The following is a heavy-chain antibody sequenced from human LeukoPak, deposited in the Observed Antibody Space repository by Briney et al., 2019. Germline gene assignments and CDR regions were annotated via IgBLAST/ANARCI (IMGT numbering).Heavy chain of an antibody. CDR1: GFTFSSYG. V-gene: IGHV3-30*03. D-gene: IGHD3-22*01. J-gene: IGHJ4*02. CDR2: ISYGGSNE. Sequence: PGGSLRLSCAASGFTFSSYGMHWVRQAPGKGLEWVAVISYGGSNEYYADSVKGRFTISRDNSKNTLYLQMNSLRAEDTAVYYCARDRRLFDYWGQGTLVTVSS. CDR3: ARDRRLFDY.